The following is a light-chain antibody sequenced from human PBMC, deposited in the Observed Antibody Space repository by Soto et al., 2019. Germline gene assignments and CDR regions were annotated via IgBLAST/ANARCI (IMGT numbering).Light chain of an antibody. Sequence: EIVLTQSPATLSLSPGERATLSCRASQSVSSYLAWYQQKPGQAPRLLIYDASNRATGIPARFSGGGSGTDFILTLSSLEPEDFAVYYCQQRFNWPRFTFGQGPKLEIK. CDR2: DAS. J-gene: IGKJ2*01. CDR1: QSVSSY. V-gene: IGKV3-11*01. CDR3: QQRFNWPRFT.